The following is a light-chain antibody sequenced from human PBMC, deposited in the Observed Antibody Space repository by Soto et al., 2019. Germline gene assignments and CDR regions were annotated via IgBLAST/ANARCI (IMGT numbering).Light chain of an antibody. J-gene: IGLJ2*01. CDR2: EDK. Sequence: NFMLTQPHSVSESPGKTVTISCTRSSGSIASSYVQWYQQRPGSAPTTVIYEDKQRPSGVPDRFSGSIDRSSNSASLTISGLKTEDEADYYCQSYDSSTHVVFGGGTKLTVL. CDR1: SGSIASSY. V-gene: IGLV6-57*04. CDR3: QSYDSSTHVV.